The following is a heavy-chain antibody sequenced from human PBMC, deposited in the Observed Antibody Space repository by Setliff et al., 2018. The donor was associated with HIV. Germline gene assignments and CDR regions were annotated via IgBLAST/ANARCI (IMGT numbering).Heavy chain of an antibody. CDR1: GGSFSDNY. J-gene: IGHJ6*02. D-gene: IGHD6-19*01. Sequence: TSETLSLTCAVYGGSFSDNYWSWIRQSPGKGLEWIGEINHSGRTKYSPSLRSRVSISVDTSKTQFSLKLSSVTAADTAVYYCARDYAVRSSGWMGLVGDYYYYGMDVWGQGTTVTVSS. V-gene: IGHV4-34*01. CDR3: ARDYAVRSSGWMGLVGDYYYYGMDV. CDR2: INHSGRT.